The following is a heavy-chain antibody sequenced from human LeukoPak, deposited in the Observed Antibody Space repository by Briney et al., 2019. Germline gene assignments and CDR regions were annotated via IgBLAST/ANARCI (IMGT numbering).Heavy chain of an antibody. J-gene: IGHJ2*01. CDR2: INLDGSST. CDR1: GFTLSGYW. D-gene: IGHD3-22*01. V-gene: IGHV3-74*01. CDR3: AKAPRPHRSGYYDRYFDL. Sequence: GGSLRLSCSASGFTLSGYWIHWVRQAPGKGLVWVSRINLDGSSTSYVDSVKGRFTISRDNAKNKNTLYLQMNSLRAEDTALYYCAKAPRPHRSGYYDRYFDLWGRGTLVTVSS.